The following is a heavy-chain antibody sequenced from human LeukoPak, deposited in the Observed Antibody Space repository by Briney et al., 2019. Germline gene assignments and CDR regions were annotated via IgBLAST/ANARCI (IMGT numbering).Heavy chain of an antibody. CDR2: IRYDGSNK. V-gene: IGHV3-30*02. Sequence: GGSLRLSCVASGFRFRSYGMHWVRQAPGKGLEWVAFIRYDGSNKYYADSVKGRFTISRDNSKNTLYLQMNSLRAEDTAVYYCAKSGYSSSWYGSYYYYYYMDVWGKGTTVTISS. D-gene: IGHD6-13*01. J-gene: IGHJ6*03. CDR1: GFRFRSYG. CDR3: AKSGYSSSWYGSYYYYYYMDV.